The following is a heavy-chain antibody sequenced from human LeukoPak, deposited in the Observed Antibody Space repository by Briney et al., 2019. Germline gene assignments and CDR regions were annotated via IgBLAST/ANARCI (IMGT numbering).Heavy chain of an antibody. CDR3: AREGGSSYGYAYD. Sequence: GASVKVSCKASGYTFTSYYMHWVRQAPGQGLEWMGWINPPSGDTNYAHKFQGRVTMTRDTSISIAYMELSSLKSDDTAVYYCAREGGSSYGYAYDWGQGTLVTVSS. CDR2: INPPSGDT. D-gene: IGHD5-18*01. J-gene: IGHJ4*02. CDR1: GYTFTSYY. V-gene: IGHV1-2*07.